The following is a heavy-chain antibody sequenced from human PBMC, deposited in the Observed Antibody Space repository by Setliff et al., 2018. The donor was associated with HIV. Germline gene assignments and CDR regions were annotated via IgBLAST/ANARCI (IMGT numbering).Heavy chain of an antibody. CDR3: ARGPTTVTNYYYYYMDV. D-gene: IGHD4-17*01. CDR1: GFIFSSYE. CDR2: IGSSGRAK. Sequence: GGSLRLSCAASGFIFSSYEMNWVRQAPGKGLEWVSYIGSSGRAKYYADSVKGRFTISRDNAKNSLYLQMNSLRAEDTAVYYCARGPTTVTNYYYYYMDVWGKGTTVTVSS. J-gene: IGHJ6*03. V-gene: IGHV3-48*03.